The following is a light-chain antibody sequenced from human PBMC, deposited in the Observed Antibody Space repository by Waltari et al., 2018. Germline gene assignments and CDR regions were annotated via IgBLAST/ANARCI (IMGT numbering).Light chain of an antibody. V-gene: IGKV3-15*01. Sequence: EIVMTQSPAALSVSPGERATLSCRASQCVSSNFAWYQHKPGQPPRLLISGASTRATGVPARFSGSGSGTEFTLTISSLQSEDSAIYYCQQYNTWPPSTFGQGTKLEIK. CDR2: GAS. J-gene: IGKJ2*02. CDR1: QCVSSN. CDR3: QQYNTWPPST.